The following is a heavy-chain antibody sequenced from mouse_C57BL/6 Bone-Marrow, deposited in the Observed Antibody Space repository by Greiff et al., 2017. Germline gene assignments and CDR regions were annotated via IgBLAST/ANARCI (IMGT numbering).Heavy chain of an antibody. V-gene: IGHV5-17*01. CDR1: GFTFSDYG. J-gene: IGHJ1*03. Sequence: EVKLVESGGGLVKPGGSLKLSCAASGFTFSDYGMHWVRQAPEKGLEWVAYISSGSSTIYYADTVKGRFPISRDNAKNTLFLQMTSLRSEDTAMYYCARSSYVRYFDVWGTGTTVTFSS. CDR2: ISSGSSTI. CDR3: ARSSYVRYFDV. D-gene: IGHD1-1*01.